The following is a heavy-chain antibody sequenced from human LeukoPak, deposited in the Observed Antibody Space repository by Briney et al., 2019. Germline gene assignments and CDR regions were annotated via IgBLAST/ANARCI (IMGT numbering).Heavy chain of an antibody. D-gene: IGHD5-18*01. V-gene: IGHV1-2*02. CDR3: ARGGYSYGFSLKWFDP. CDR2: INANTGGT. J-gene: IGHJ5*02. Sequence: ASVKVSCKASGHSFTDYCLHWVRQAPGQGLEWMRWINANTGGTNYAQKFQGRVTMTRDTSISTAYMEPSRLRSDDTAVYYCARGGYSYGFSLKWFDPWGQGTLVTVSS. CDR1: GHSFTDYC.